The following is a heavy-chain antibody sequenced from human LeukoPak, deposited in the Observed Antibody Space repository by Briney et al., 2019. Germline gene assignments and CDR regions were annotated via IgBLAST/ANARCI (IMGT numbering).Heavy chain of an antibody. CDR2: IRYDGSNK. D-gene: IGHD3-10*01. V-gene: IGHV3-30*02. CDR3: AKKDGGRGEGTFDY. Sequence: PGRSLRLSCAASGFTFSSYGMHWVRQAPGKGLDWLAFIRYDGSNKYYADSVKGRFTISRDNSKNTLYLQMNSLRAEDTAMYYCAKKDGGRGEGTFDYWGQGTLVTVSS. CDR1: GFTFSSYG. J-gene: IGHJ4*02.